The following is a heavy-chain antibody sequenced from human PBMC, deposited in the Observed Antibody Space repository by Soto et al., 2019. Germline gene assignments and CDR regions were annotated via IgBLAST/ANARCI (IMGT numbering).Heavy chain of an antibody. D-gene: IGHD2-15*01. CDR1: GYSFTSYW. V-gene: IGHV5-51*01. CDR3: ARVRYSSVYYYYGMDV. J-gene: IGHJ6*02. CDR2: IYPGDSDT. Sequence: GESLKISCKGSGYSFTSYWIGWVRQMPGKGLEWMGIIYPGDSDTRYSPSFQGQVTISADKSISTAYLQWSSLKASDTAMYYCARVRYSSVYYYYGMDVWGQGTTVTVSS.